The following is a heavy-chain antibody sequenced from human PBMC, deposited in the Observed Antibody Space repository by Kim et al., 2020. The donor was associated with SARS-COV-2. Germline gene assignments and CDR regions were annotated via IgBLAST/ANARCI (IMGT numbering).Heavy chain of an antibody. Sequence: NPSLKSRVTISVDPSKNHFSLKLSSVTAADTAVYYCAREPGYRCDDDIDSWGQGTLVTVSS. V-gene: IGHV4-30-2*04. D-gene: IGHD5-12*01. CDR3: AREPGYRCDDDIDS. J-gene: IGHJ4*01.